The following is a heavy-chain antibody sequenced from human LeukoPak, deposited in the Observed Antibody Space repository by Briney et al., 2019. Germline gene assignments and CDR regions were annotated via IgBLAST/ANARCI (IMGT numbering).Heavy chain of an antibody. CDR1: GYTFTGYY. CDR2: INPNSGGT. Sequence: GASVKVSCKASGYTFTGYYMHWVRQAPGQGLEWMGWINPNSGGTNYAQKFQGRVTMTRDTSISTAYMELSRLRSDDTAVYYCARDPGSIRYYYYMDVWGKGTTVTASS. D-gene: IGHD3-3*02. CDR3: ARDPGSIRYYYYMDV. V-gene: IGHV1-2*02. J-gene: IGHJ6*03.